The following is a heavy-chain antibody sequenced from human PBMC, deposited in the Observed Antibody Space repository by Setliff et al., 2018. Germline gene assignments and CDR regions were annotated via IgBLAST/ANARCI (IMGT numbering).Heavy chain of an antibody. CDR1: GFTFSNAW. CDR2: INHSGST. CDR3: ARVRNTQNGFFDY. Sequence: GSLRLSCAASGFTFSNAWMSWVRQAPGKGLEWIGEINHSGSTNYNPSLNSRLTISVDTSKNQFSLRLTSVTAADTAIYYCARVRNTQNGFFDYWSQGTLVTVS. J-gene: IGHJ4*02. V-gene: IGHV4-34*01. D-gene: IGHD1-1*01.